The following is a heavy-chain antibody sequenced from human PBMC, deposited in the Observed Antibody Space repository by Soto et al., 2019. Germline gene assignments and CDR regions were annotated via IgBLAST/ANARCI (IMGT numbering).Heavy chain of an antibody. V-gene: IGHV4-4*02. Sequence: QVQLQESGPGLVKPSGTLSLTCAVSGASIYTSNWWSWVRQPPGKGLERIGEIYRGGGTNYNPSLKSRVTISADESKNQFSLNLRSVTAADTAVYYCARVNRGMDVWGQGTPVTVSS. CDR3: ARVNRGMDV. J-gene: IGHJ6*02. CDR1: GASIYTSNW. CDR2: IYRGGGT.